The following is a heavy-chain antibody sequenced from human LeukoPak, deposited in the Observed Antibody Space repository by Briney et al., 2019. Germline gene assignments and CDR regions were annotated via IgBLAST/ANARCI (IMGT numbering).Heavy chain of an antibody. D-gene: IGHD3-22*01. V-gene: IGHV3-48*01. CDR1: GFTFSSYS. J-gene: IGHJ4*02. Sequence: PGGSLRLSCAASGFTFSSYSMNWVRQAPGKGLEWVSYISSSSSNIYYADSVKGRFTISRDNAKNSLYLQMNSLRAEDTAVYYCAREAPSYYDSSGYNWGQGTLVTVSS. CDR3: AREAPSYYDSSGYN. CDR2: ISSSSSNI.